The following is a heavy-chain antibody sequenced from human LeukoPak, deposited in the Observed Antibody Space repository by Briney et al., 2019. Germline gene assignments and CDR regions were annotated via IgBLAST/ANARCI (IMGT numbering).Heavy chain of an antibody. CDR2: ISYDGSNK. D-gene: IGHD3-22*01. J-gene: IGHJ4*02. CDR3: AKDPIPDYYDSSGYYDY. Sequence: GGSLRLSCAASGFTFSSYGMHWVRQAPGKGLEWVAVISYDGSNKYYADSVKGRFTISRDNSKNTLYLQMNSLRAEDTAVYYCAKDPIPDYYDSSGYYDYWGQGTLVTVSS. V-gene: IGHV3-30*18. CDR1: GFTFSSYG.